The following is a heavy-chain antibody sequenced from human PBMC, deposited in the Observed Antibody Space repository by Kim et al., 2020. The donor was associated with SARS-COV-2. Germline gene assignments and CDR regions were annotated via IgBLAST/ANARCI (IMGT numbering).Heavy chain of an antibody. CDR1: GYTFTSYA. J-gene: IGHJ5*02. D-gene: IGHD3-3*01. V-gene: IGHV1-3*01. CDR3: ARASSGAIFGVVIDP. CDR2: INAGNGNT. Sequence: ASVKVSCKASGYTFTSYAMHWVRQAPGQRLEWMGWINAGNGNTKYSQKFQGRVTITRDTSASTAYMELSSLRSEDTAVYYCARASSGAIFGVVIDPWGQGTLVTVSS.